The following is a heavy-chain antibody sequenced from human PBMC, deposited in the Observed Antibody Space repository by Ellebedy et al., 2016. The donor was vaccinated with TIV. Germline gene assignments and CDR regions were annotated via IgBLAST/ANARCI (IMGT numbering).Heavy chain of an antibody. CDR3: AREDMGQYCSSTSCYPYYYYYGMDV. CDR1: GGSFSGYY. D-gene: IGHD2-2*01. CDR2: INHSGST. V-gene: IGHV4-34*01. Sequence: SETLSLTXAVYGGSFSGYYWSWIRQPPGKGLEWIGEINHSGSTNYNPSLKSRVTISVDTSKNQFSLKLSSVTAADTAVYYCAREDMGQYCSSTSCYPYYYYYGMDVWGQGTTVTVSS. J-gene: IGHJ6*02.